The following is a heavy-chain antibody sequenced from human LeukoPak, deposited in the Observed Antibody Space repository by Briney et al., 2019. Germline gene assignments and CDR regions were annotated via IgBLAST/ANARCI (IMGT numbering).Heavy chain of an antibody. CDR3: ARSAGPMVRGVIHHYYGMDV. Sequence: SETLSLTCTVSGGSISSYYWSWIRQPPGKGLEWIGYIYYSGSTNYNPSLKSRVTISVDTSKNQFSLKLSSVTAADTAVYYWARSAGPMVRGVIHHYYGMDVWGQGTTVTVSS. J-gene: IGHJ6*02. D-gene: IGHD3-10*01. CDR2: IYYSGST. V-gene: IGHV4-59*08. CDR1: GGSISSYY.